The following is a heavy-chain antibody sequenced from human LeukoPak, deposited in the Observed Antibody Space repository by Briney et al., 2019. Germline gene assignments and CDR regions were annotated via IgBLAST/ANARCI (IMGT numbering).Heavy chain of an antibody. D-gene: IGHD6-19*01. CDR3: ARDKGKYSSDTPGCPDY. CDR2: ISSSSTYT. CDR1: GFTFSDYY. V-gene: IGHV3-11*06. J-gene: IGHJ4*02. Sequence: GGSLRLSCAASGFTFSDYYMSWIRQAPGKGLEWVSYISSSSTYTNHADSVKGRFTISRDNAKNSLYLQMNSLRAGDTAVYYCARDKGKYSSDTPGCPDYWGQGTLVTVSS.